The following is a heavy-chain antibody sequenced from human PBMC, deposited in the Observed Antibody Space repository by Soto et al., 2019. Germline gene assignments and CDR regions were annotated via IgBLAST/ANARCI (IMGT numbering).Heavy chain of an antibody. V-gene: IGHV3-7*03. CDR3: ARDSVWYFDY. CDR2: IKQDGSEE. Sequence: GGSLRLSCAASGFKFNNYWMSWVRQAPGKGLEWVANIKQDGSEEYYVDSVKGRFTISRDNAKNSLYLQMNSLRAADTAVYYCARDSVWYFDYWGLGTLVTVS. J-gene: IGHJ4*02. D-gene: IGHD2-21*01. CDR1: GFKFNNYW.